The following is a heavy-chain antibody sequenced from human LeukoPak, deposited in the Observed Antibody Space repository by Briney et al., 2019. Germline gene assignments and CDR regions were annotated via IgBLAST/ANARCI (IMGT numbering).Heavy chain of an antibody. CDR1: GFTFSSYA. CDR2: ISGSGGST. CDR3: AKDPRSDSSHRPFDP. J-gene: IGHJ5*02. V-gene: IGHV3-23*01. D-gene: IGHD6-13*01. Sequence: PGGSLRLSCAASGFTFSSYAMSWVRQAPGKGLEWVSAISGSGGSTYYADSVKGRFTISRDNSKNTLYLQMNSLRAEDTAVYYCAKDPRSDSSHRPFDPWGQGTLVTVSS.